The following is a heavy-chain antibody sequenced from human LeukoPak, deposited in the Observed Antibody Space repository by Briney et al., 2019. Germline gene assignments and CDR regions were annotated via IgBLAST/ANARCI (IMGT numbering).Heavy chain of an antibody. CDR1: EFTLSSYS. CDR2: ISSSSKTI. D-gene: IGHD5-18*01. V-gene: IGHV3-48*02. CDR3: ATDGERMGYTYGYGVSYYFEY. J-gene: IGHJ4*02. Sequence: PGGSLRLSCTASEFTLSSYSMNWVRQAPGRGLEWISYISSSSKTIYYADSVKGRFIISRDKAKNSLYLQMNSLSDEDAAVYYCATDGERMGYTYGYGVSYYFEYWGQGTLVTVSS.